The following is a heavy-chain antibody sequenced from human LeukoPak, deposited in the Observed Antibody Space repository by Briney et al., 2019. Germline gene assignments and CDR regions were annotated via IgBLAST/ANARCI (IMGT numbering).Heavy chain of an antibody. D-gene: IGHD5-18*01. V-gene: IGHV3-74*01. Sequence: GGSLRLSCAASGFTFSHYWMHWVRQAPGKGLVWVSRINHHGSSTHFADSVKGRFTISRDNAKNTLYLQMNSLRVEDTAVYYCARDPYSYASYWGQGTLVTVSS. CDR3: ARDPYSYASY. CDR2: INHHGSST. J-gene: IGHJ4*02. CDR1: GFTFSHYW.